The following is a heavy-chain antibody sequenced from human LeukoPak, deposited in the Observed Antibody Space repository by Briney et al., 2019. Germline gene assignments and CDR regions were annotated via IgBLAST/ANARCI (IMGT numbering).Heavy chain of an antibody. D-gene: IGHD3-3*01. J-gene: IGHJ3*02. CDR2: MNPNSGNT. CDR1: GYTFTSYD. CDR3: ASLRDSNDYAFGI. Sequence: ASVKVSCKASGYTFTSYDINWVRQATGQGLEWMGWMNPNSGNTGYAQKFQGRVTMTRNTSISTAYMELSSLRSEDTAVYYCASLRDSNDYAFGIWGQGTMVTVSS. V-gene: IGHV1-8*01.